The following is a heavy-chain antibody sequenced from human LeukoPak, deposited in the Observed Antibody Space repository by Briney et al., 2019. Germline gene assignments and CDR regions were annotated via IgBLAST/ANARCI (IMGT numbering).Heavy chain of an antibody. CDR1: GGSFSAYY. Sequence: SETLSLTCAVYGGSFSAYYWNWIRQTPGKGLEWIGEINHSGSTDYNPSLKSRVTISVDTSKNQFSLKLTSVTAADTAVYYCARGGWWDNWNRFDPWGQGTLVTVSS. J-gene: IGHJ5*02. CDR3: ARGGWWDNWNRFDP. V-gene: IGHV4-34*01. D-gene: IGHD1-1*01. CDR2: INHSGST.